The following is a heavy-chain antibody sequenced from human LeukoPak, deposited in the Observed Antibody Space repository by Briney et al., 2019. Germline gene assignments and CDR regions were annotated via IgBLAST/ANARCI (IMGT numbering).Heavy chain of an antibody. V-gene: IGHV4-59*08. Sequence: SETLSLTCNVSGGSISSYYWSWIRQPPGKGLEWIGYIYYRGYTKYNPSLKSRVAMSVDTSKNQFSLKLNSVTAADTAVYYYARATIEDTWYVGSTDVWGQGTTVTVSS. D-gene: IGHD6-13*01. CDR1: GGSISSYY. CDR2: IYYRGYT. J-gene: IGHJ6*02. CDR3: ARATIEDTWYVGSTDV.